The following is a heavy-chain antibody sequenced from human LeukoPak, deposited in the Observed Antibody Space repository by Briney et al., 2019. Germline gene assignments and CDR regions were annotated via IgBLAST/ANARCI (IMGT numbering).Heavy chain of an antibody. CDR1: GGSFSGYY. CDR2: INHSGST. CDR3: ARGRGGSLRGFDY. Sequence: SETLSLTCAVYGGSFSGYYWSWIRQPPGKGLEWIGEINHSGSTNYNPSLKSRVTISVDTSKNQFSLKLSSVTAADTAVYYCARGRGGSLRGFDYWGQGTLVTVSS. J-gene: IGHJ4*02. V-gene: IGHV4-34*01. D-gene: IGHD1-26*01.